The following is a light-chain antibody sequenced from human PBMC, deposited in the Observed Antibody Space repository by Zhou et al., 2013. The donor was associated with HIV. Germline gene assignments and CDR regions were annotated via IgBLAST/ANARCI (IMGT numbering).Light chain of an antibody. CDR3: QQYNTYSWT. CDR1: QSISNW. V-gene: IGKV1-5*03. J-gene: IGKJ1*01. CDR2: KAS. Sequence: DFQMTQSPSTLSASVGDRVTITCRASQSISNWLAWYQQKPGKAPKLLIYKASSLDSGVPSRFSGSGSGTEFTLTISSLQPDDFATYYCQQYNTYSWTFGQGTKVEIK.